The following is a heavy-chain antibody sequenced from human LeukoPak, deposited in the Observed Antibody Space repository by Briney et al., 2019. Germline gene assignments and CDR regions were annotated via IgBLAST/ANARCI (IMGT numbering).Heavy chain of an antibody. D-gene: IGHD3-3*01. V-gene: IGHV1-2*02. CDR2: INPNSGGT. J-gene: IGHJ4*02. Sequence: GASVKDSCKASGYTFTGYYMHWVRQAPGQGLEWMGWINPNSGGTNYAQKFQGRVTMTRDTSISTAYMELSRLRSDDTAVYYCARGDYDFWSGYPIYYFDYWGQGTLVTVSS. CDR3: ARGDYDFWSGYPIYYFDY. CDR1: GYTFTGYY.